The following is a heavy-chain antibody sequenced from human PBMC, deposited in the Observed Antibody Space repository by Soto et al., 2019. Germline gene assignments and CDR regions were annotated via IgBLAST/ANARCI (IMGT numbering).Heavy chain of an antibody. V-gene: IGHV1-2*02. D-gene: IGHD4-17*01. Sequence: ASMKVSCKASGYTFTGYYMHWVRQAPGQGLEWMGWINPNSGGTNYAQKFQGRVTMTRDTSISTAYMELSRLRSDDTAVYYCARVDYGGNYDAFDIWGQGTMVTVSS. CDR2: INPNSGGT. J-gene: IGHJ3*02. CDR1: GYTFTGYY. CDR3: ARVDYGGNYDAFDI.